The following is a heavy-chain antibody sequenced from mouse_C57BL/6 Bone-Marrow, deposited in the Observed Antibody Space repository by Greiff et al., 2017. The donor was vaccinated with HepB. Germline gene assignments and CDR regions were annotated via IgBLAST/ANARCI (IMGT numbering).Heavy chain of an antibody. D-gene: IGHD2-4*01. J-gene: IGHJ3*01. CDR3: ARSGDYDGWFAY. V-gene: IGHV1-64*01. Sequence: VQLQQPGAELVKPGASVKSSCKASGYTFTSYWMHWVKQRPGQGLEWIGMIHPNSGSTNYNEKFKSKATLTVDKSSSTAYMQLSSLTSEDSAVYYCARSGDYDGWFAYWGQGTLVTVSA. CDR1: GYTFTSYW. CDR2: IHPNSGST.